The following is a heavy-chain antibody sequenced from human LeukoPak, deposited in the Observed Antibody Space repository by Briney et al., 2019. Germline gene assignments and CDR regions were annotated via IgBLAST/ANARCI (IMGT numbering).Heavy chain of an antibody. CDR1: GGTFSTYT. V-gene: IGHV1-18*04. CDR3: ARVFRISVGATLVDY. D-gene: IGHD1-26*01. J-gene: IGHJ4*02. CDR2: ISAYNGNT. Sequence: ASVKVSCTASGGTFSTYTFSWVRQAPGQGLEWMGWISAYNGNTNYAQKLQGRVTMTTDTSTSTAYMELRSLRSDDTAVYYCARVFRISVGATLVDYWGQGTLVTVSS.